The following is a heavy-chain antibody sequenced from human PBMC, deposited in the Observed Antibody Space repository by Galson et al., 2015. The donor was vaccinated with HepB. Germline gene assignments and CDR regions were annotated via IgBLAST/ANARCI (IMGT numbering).Heavy chain of an antibody. V-gene: IGHV3-23*01. D-gene: IGHD5-12*01. CDR3: AKATLNFVATRVSSYWYFDL. J-gene: IGHJ2*01. CDR1: GFTFSTYG. CDR2: ISGSGGST. Sequence: SLRLSCAASGFTFSTYGMSWVRQAPGKGLEWVSAISGSGGSTYYADSVKGRFTISRDNSKNTLYLQMNSLRAEDTAVYYCAKATLNFVATRVSSYWYFDLWGRGTLVTVSS.